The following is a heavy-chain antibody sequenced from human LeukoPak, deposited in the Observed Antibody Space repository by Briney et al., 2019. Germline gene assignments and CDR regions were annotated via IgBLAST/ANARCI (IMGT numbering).Heavy chain of an antibody. D-gene: IGHD2-15*01. J-gene: IGHJ5*02. CDR2: ISYDGSNK. V-gene: IGHV3-30-3*01. Sequence: GGSLRLSCAASGFTFSSYAMHWVRQAPGKGLEWVAVISYDGSNKYYADSVKGRFTISRDNSKNTLYLQMNSLRAEDTAVYYCARDIVVVVAGSNWFDPWGHGTLVTVSS. CDR1: GFTFSSYA. CDR3: ARDIVVVVAGSNWFDP.